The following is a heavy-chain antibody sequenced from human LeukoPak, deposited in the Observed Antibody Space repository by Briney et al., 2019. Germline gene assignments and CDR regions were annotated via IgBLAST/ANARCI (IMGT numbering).Heavy chain of an antibody. D-gene: IGHD1-26*01. J-gene: IGHJ5*02. CDR1: GGSISPYY. V-gene: IGHV4-59*01. CDR3: AKEGSGSYFNWFDP. Sequence: PSETLSLTCTVSGGSISPYYWNWIRQSPGKGLEWIGYIYYSGTTKYNPSPKSRVTISLDTSKNQFSLKLTSVTAADTAVYYCAKEGSGSYFNWFDPWGQGTLVTVSS. CDR2: IYYSGTT.